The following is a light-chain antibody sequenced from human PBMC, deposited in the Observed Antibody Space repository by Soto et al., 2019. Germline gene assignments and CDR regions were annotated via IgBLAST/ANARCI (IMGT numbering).Light chain of an antibody. Sequence: EVVLTQSPGTLSLSPGERATLSCRASQTVTSNYLAWYQQKPGQAPRLLIYGASSRATDIPRRFSGSGSGTDFTLTISRLEPEDFALYYCQQYLSLPVNFGKGTKLDIK. J-gene: IGKJ2*01. CDR3: QQYLSLPVN. CDR2: GAS. CDR1: QTVTSNY. V-gene: IGKV3-20*01.